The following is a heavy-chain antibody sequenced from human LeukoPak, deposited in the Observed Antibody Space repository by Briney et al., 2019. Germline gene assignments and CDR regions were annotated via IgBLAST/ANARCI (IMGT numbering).Heavy chain of an antibody. CDR1: GFTLSSYA. CDR2: ISGSGGST. D-gene: IGHD2-8*01. CDR3: TKDRGHCTNGVCHNYYYMDV. J-gene: IGHJ6*03. Sequence: GGSLRLSCAASGFTLSSYAMSWVRQAPGKALEWVSTISGSGGSTDYADSVKGRFTISRDNSKNTLYLQMNSLRAEDTAVYYCTKDRGHCTNGVCHNYYYMDVWGRGTTVTVSS. V-gene: IGHV3-23*01.